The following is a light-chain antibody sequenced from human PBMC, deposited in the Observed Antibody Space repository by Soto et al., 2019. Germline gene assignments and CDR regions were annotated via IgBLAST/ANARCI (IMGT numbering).Light chain of an antibody. CDR1: SSDVGGYNY. CDR3: SSYTSSSTRV. J-gene: IGLJ3*02. Sequence: QSALTQPASVSGSPGQSITISCTGTSSDVGGYNYVSWYQQHPGKAPKLMIYEVSNRPSGVSNRFSGSKSGNTASLTISGLQAEDEADYYCSSYTSSSTRVCVGGTKVTVL. CDR2: EVS. V-gene: IGLV2-14*01.